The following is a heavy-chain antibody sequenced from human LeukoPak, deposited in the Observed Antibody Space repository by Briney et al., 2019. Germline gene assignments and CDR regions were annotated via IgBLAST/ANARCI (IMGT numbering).Heavy chain of an antibody. CDR1: GFTFSSYA. D-gene: IGHD3-10*01. J-gene: IGHJ4*02. V-gene: IGHV3-7*01. CDR2: LKKDESEI. Sequence: GGSLRLSCAASGFTFSSYAMTWVRQAPGKGLEWLATLKKDESEIFYVNSVKGRFTISRDNAKNSLYLQMSSLRAEDTAVYYCAKLREDGSGSCYRSFDYWGQGQLVTVSS. CDR3: AKLREDGSGSCYRSFDY.